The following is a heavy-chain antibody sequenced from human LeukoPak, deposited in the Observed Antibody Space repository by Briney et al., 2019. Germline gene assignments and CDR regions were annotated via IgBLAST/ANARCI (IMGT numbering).Heavy chain of an antibody. CDR3: VKGNWGDY. CDR2: INPDGTVP. Sequence: GGTLRLSCAASGFTFNVLWLTWVRQAPGKGLEWVANINPDGTVPSYVDSVKGRFTISRDNANNSLYLQMNSLRPEDTALYYCVKGNWGDYWGQGALVTVSS. D-gene: IGHD7-27*01. J-gene: IGHJ4*02. CDR1: GFTFNVLW. V-gene: IGHV3-7*01.